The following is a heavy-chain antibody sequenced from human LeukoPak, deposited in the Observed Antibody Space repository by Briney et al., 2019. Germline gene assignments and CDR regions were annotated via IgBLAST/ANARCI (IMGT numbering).Heavy chain of an antibody. CDR3: ARGPVGVATITFDY. V-gene: IGHV1-69*04. CDR2: IIPILGIA. D-gene: IGHD5-12*01. CDR1: RGTFSSYA. Sequence: SVKVSCKASRGTFSSYAISWVRQAPGQGLEWMGRIIPILGIANYAQKFQGRVTITADKSTSTAYMELSSLRSEDTAVYYCARGPVGVATITFDYWGQGTLVTVSS. J-gene: IGHJ4*02.